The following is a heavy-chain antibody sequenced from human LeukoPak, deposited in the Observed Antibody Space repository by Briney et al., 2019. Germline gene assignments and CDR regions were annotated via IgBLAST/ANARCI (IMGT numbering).Heavy chain of an antibody. CDR3: ARVYGSGYDFRGAFDI. Sequence: PSETLSLTCVVYGGSFSGYYWSWIRQPPGKGLEWIGEINHSGSTNYNPSLKSRVTISVDTSKNQFSLKLSSVTAADTAVYYCARVYGSGYDFRGAFDIWGQGTMVSVSS. CDR1: GGSFSGYY. D-gene: IGHD5-12*01. CDR2: INHSGST. V-gene: IGHV4-34*01. J-gene: IGHJ3*02.